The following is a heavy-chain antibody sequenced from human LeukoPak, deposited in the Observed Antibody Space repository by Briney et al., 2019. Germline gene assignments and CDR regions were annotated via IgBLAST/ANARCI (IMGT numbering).Heavy chain of an antibody. D-gene: IGHD3-3*01. CDR2: ISYDGSNK. Sequence: GGSLRLSCAASGFTFSHYAIHWVRQAPGKGLEWVAVISYDGSNKYYADSVKGRFTISRDNSKNTLYLQMNSLRAEDTAVYYCANNDFWSGSTPYYYYMDVWGKGTTVTVSS. J-gene: IGHJ6*03. V-gene: IGHV3-30*04. CDR1: GFTFSHYA. CDR3: ANNDFWSGSTPYYYYMDV.